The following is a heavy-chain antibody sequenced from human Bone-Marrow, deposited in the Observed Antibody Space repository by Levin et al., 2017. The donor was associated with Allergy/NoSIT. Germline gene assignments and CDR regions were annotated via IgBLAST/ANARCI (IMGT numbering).Heavy chain of an antibody. D-gene: IGHD5-12*01. CDR2: FDPEDGET. V-gene: IGHV1-24*01. CDR1: GYTLTELS. Sequence: ASVKVSCKVSGYTLTELSMHWVRQAPGKGLEWMGGFDPEDGETIYAQKFQGRVTMTEDTSTDTAYMELSSLRSEDTAVYYCATGDPGATIMDGMDVWGQGTTVTVSS. J-gene: IGHJ6*02. CDR3: ATGDPGATIMDGMDV.